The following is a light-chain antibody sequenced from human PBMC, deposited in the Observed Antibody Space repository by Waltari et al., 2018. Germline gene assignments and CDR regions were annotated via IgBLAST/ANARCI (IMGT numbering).Light chain of an antibody. CDR1: QSVGSSS. CDR2: RAS. CDR3: QQHGTLPAT. Sequence: ETVLTQSPGTASLSQGDRVPLSCRASQSVGSSSLAWYQQKPGQAPRLVIYRASRRATGIPDRFSGSGSGTDFSLTISRMEPEDFAVYYCQQHGTLPATFGQGTKVEIK. V-gene: IGKV3-20*01. J-gene: IGKJ1*01.